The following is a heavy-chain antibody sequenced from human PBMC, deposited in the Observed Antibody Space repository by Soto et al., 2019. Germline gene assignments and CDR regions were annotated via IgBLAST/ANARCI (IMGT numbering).Heavy chain of an antibody. D-gene: IGHD3-16*02. CDR3: ARDLAYYVWGSYRVDAFDI. CDR1: GYTFTSYA. Sequence: ASVKVSCKASGYTFTSYAMHWVRQAPGQRLEWMGWINAGNGNTKYSQKFQGRDTITGDTSASTAYMELSSLRSEDTAVYYCARDLAYYVWGSYRVDAFDIWGQGTMVTVSS. CDR2: INAGNGNT. V-gene: IGHV1-3*01. J-gene: IGHJ3*02.